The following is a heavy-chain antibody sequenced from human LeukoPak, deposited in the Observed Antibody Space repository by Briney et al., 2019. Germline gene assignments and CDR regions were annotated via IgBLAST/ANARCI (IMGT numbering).Heavy chain of an antibody. J-gene: IGHJ5*02. D-gene: IGHD3-22*01. CDR2: IYYSGST. CDR3: ARENYDSSGYNNWFDP. CDR1: GGSISSYY. V-gene: IGHV4-59*01. Sequence: PSETLSLTCTVSGGSISSYYRNWIRQPPGKGLEWIGYIYYSGSTNYNPSLKSRVTISVDMSKNQFSLKLSSVTAADTAVYYCARENYDSSGYNNWFDPWGQGTLVTVSS.